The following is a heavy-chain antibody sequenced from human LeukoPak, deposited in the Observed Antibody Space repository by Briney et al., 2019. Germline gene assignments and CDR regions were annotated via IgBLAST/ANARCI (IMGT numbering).Heavy chain of an antibody. CDR1: GFTFSSYW. J-gene: IGHJ6*03. D-gene: IGHD6-19*01. V-gene: IGHV3-7*01. Sequence: PGGSLRLSCAASGFTFSSYWMSWVRQAPGKGLEWVANIKRDGSEKYYVDSVKGRFTISRDNAKNSLYLQINSVRAEDTAVYFCARAGYSSGWSNYFYYMDAWGTGTTVTVSS. CDR3: ARAGYSSGWSNYFYYMDA. CDR2: IKRDGSEK.